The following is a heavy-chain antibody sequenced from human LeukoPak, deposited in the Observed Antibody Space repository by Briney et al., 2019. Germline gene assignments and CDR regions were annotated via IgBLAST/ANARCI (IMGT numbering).Heavy chain of an antibody. D-gene: IGHD2-15*01. Sequence: GGSLRLSCAASGFTFSSYWMSWVRQAPGKGLEWVANIRQDGSEKYCVDSVKGRFTISRDNAGNSLYLQMNSLRAEDTAVYYCATHGGYCSGGSCYTVHWGQGTLVTVSS. V-gene: IGHV3-7*01. CDR3: ATHGGYCSGGSCYTVH. CDR2: IRQDGSEK. CDR1: GFTFSSYW. J-gene: IGHJ4*02.